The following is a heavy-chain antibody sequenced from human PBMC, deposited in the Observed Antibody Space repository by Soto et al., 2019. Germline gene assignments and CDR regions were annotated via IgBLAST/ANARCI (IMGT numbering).Heavy chain of an antibody. CDR1: GFTFISSF. J-gene: IGHJ4*02. V-gene: IGHV3-7*03. CDR2: INQDGAVT. D-gene: IGHD6-19*01. CDR3: ARYFRGSGRYFFDY. Sequence: GGSLRLSCVASGFTFISSFMGWVRQAPGKGLEWVANINQDGAVTYYVDSVEGRFTISRDNTKDSLYLQMNSLRGEDTAIYYCARYFRGSGRYFFDYWGQGTLVTASS.